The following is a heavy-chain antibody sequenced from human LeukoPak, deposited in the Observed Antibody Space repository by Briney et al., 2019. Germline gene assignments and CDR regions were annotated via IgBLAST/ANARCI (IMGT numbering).Heavy chain of an antibody. V-gene: IGHV3-30*18. Sequence: GGSLRLSCAASGFTFSSYAMIWVRQAPGQGLEWLAVISYDGSNKYYADSVKGRFTISRDNSKNTLYLQMNSLRAEDTAVYYCAKPPTGGAVAEGHYWGQGTLATVSS. J-gene: IGHJ4*02. CDR3: AKPPTGGAVAEGHY. CDR1: GFTFSSYA. CDR2: ISYDGSNK. D-gene: IGHD6-19*01.